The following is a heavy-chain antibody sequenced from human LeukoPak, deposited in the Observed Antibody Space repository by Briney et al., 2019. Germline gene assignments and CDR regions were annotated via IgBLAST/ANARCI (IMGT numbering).Heavy chain of an antibody. CDR3: ARGGYDSSGYYWALAFDI. V-gene: IGHV3-21*01. J-gene: IGHJ3*02. CDR2: ISSSSSYI. D-gene: IGHD3-22*01. Sequence: GGSLRLSCAASGFTFSSYSMNWVRQAPGKGLEWVSSISSSSSYIYYADSVKGRFTISRDNAKNSLYLQMNSLRAEDTAVYYCARGGYDSSGYYWALAFDIWGQGTMVTVSS. CDR1: GFTFSSYS.